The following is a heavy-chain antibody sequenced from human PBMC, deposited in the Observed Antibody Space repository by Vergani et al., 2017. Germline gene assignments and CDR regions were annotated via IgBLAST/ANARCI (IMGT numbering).Heavy chain of an antibody. CDR2: INHNGST. D-gene: IGHD3-10*01. CDR3: ARGNYYGSGSYYRVKKYFDY. J-gene: IGHJ4*02. CDR1: GGSFSGYY. Sequence: QVQLQQWGAGLLKPSETLSLTCAVYGGSFSGYYWSWIRQPPGKGLEWFGEINHNGSTNYNPSLKSRVTISVDTSKNQFSLKLSSVTAADTAVYYCARGNYYGSGSYYRVKKYFDYWGQGTLVTVSS. V-gene: IGHV4-34*01.